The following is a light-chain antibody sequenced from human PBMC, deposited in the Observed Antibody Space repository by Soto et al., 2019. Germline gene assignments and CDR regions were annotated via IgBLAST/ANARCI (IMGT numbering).Light chain of an antibody. CDR1: SSDIGYYNY. V-gene: IGLV2-14*01. CDR2: EVS. J-gene: IGLJ1*01. CDR3: SSYTSSSTLYV. Sequence: QSALTQPASVSGSPGQWITISCTGTSSDIGYYNYVSWYRQDPGKAPKLILYEVSNRPSGVSNRFSGSKSGNTASLTISGLQAEDEADYYCSSYTSSSTLYVFGTGTKVTVL.